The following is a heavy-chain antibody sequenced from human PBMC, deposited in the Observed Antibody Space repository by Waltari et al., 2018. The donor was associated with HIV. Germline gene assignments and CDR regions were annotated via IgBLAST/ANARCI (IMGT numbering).Heavy chain of an antibody. CDR2: ISWRSGNI. CDR3: ARGPMYKWFDP. D-gene: IGHD3-10*02. V-gene: IGHV3-9*01. J-gene: IGHJ5*02. Sequence: EVQLVESGGDFVKPGGSLRLSWAASGFIFDDYAMHWVRQAPGKGLEWVSGISWRSGNIAYADSVRGRFTISRDNAKNSLYLRMNSLRPDDTGFYYCARGPMYKWFDPWGQGTLVTVSS. CDR1: GFIFDDYA.